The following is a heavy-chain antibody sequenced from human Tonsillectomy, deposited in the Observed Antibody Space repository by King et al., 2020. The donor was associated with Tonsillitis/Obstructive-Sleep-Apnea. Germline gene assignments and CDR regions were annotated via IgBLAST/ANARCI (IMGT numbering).Heavy chain of an antibody. CDR3: ARDLLTGTTGY. D-gene: IGHD1-7*01. J-gene: IGHJ4*02. V-gene: IGHV3-33*01. CDR2: IWYDGSNK. CDR1: GFTFSSYG. Sequence: VQLVESGGGVVQPGRSLRLSCAASGFTFSSYGMHWFRQAPGKGLEWVAVIWYDGSNKYYADSVKGRFTISRDNSKNTLYLQMNSLRAEDTAVYYCARDLLTGTTGYWGQGTLVTVSS.